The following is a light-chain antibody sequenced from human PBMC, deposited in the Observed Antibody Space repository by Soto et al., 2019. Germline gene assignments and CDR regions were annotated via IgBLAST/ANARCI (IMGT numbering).Light chain of an antibody. CDR1: ESVHKW. V-gene: IGKV1-5*01. CDR2: DAS. CDR3: QQYHGSSLT. Sequence: DIQMTQSPPALSASVGDRVTITCRASESVHKWLAWYQQKAGKAPKVLIYDASALETGVPSRFSGSGSGTEFALTISSLQPNDSATYFCQQYHGSSLTFGQGTKVEI. J-gene: IGKJ1*01.